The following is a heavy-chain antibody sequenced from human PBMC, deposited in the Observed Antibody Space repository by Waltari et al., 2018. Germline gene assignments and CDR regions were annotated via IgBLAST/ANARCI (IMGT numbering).Heavy chain of an antibody. CDR1: GGSFSGYY. CDR3: ARGNRITMIVVVITDNWFDP. V-gene: IGHV4-34*01. J-gene: IGHJ5*02. Sequence: QVQLQQWGAGLLKPSETLSLTCAVYGGSFSGYYWSWIRHPPGKGREWIGEINHSGSTNYNPSLKSRVTISVDTSKNQFSLKLSSVTAADTAVYYCARGNRITMIVVVITDNWFDPWGQGTLVTVSS. D-gene: IGHD3-22*01. CDR2: INHSGST.